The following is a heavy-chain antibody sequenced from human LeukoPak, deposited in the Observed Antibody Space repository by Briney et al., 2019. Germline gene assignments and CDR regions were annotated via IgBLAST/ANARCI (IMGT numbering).Heavy chain of an antibody. CDR3: ARRAVATPTFDP. Sequence: NTSETLCLTCTVSGGSISSYYWSWIRQPPGKGLEWIGYIYYSGSTNYNPSLKSRVTIPVDTSKNQFSLKLSSVTAADTAVYYCARRAVATPTFDPWGQGTLVTVSS. CDR2: IYYSGST. J-gene: IGHJ5*02. D-gene: IGHD5-12*01. V-gene: IGHV4-59*08. CDR1: GGSISSYY.